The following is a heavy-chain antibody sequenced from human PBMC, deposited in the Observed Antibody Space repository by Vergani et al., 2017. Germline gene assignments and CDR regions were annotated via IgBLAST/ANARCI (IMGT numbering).Heavy chain of an antibody. CDR1: GFTVDDYA. V-gene: IGHV3-9*01. CDR3: AKDRGGMVTTGYFDL. Sequence: EVQLVESVGGLVQPGRSLRLSCAAAGFTVDDYAMHWVRQAPGKGLEWVSGISWNSGSIGDADSVKGRFTISRDNAKNSLYLQMNSLRAEDTALYYCAKDRGGMVTTGYFDLGGRGTLVTVAA. D-gene: IGHD4-17*01. J-gene: IGHJ2*01. CDR2: ISWNSGSI.